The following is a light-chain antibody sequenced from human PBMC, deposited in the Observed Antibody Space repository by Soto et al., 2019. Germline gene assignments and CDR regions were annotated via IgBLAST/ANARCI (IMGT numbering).Light chain of an antibody. CDR1: QSVSSSY. Sequence: EIVLTQSPGTLSLSPGERATLSCSASQSVSSSYLAWYQQKPGQAPRLLIYGASSRATGIPDRLSGSGSGTDFTLTISRLEPEDFAVYYCQQYGSSPSITFGQGTRLEIK. CDR2: GAS. CDR3: QQYGSSPSIT. J-gene: IGKJ5*01. V-gene: IGKV3-20*01.